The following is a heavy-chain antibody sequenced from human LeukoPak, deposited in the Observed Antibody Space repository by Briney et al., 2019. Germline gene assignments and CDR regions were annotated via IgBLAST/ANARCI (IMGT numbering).Heavy chain of an antibody. CDR3: ARNVRDGYNHPDFDY. Sequence: ASVKVSCKASGYTFTSYYMHWVRQAPGQGLEWMGIINPSGGSTSYAQKFQGRVTMTRDTSTSTVYMELSSLRSEDTAVYYCARNVRDGYNHPDFDYWGQGTLVSASS. V-gene: IGHV1-46*01. J-gene: IGHJ4*02. CDR1: GYTFTSYY. CDR2: INPSGGST. D-gene: IGHD5-24*01.